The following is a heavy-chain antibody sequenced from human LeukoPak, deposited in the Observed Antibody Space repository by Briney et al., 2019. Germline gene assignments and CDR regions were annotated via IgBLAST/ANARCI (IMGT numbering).Heavy chain of an antibody. CDR1: GFTFSSYG. CDR3: AKAEVPATIGGADY. Sequence: GGSLRLSCAASGFTFSSYGMYWVRQAPGKGLEWVAFIPHDGSNKYYADSVKGRFTISRDNSKNTLFLQMNSLRAEDTAVYYCAKAEVPATIGGADYWGQGTLVTVSS. J-gene: IGHJ4*02. D-gene: IGHD2-2*02. CDR2: IPHDGSNK. V-gene: IGHV3-30*02.